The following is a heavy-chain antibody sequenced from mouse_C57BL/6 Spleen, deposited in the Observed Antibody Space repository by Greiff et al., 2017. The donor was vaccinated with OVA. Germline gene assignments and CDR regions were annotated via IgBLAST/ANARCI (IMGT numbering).Heavy chain of an antibody. D-gene: IGHD1-1*01. CDR3: ARVDYGSSFDY. J-gene: IGHJ2*01. Sequence: ESGPGLVKPSQSLSLTCSVTGYSITGGYYWNWIRQFPGNKLEWMGYISYDGSNNYNPSLKNRISITRDTSKNQFFLKLNSVTTEDTATYYCARVDYGSSFDYWGQGTTLTVSS. V-gene: IGHV3-6*01. CDR1: GYSITGGYY. CDR2: ISYDGSN.